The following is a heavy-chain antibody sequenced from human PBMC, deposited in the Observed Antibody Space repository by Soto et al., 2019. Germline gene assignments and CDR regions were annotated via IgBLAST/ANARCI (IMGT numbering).Heavy chain of an antibody. CDR2: INPNSGGT. CDR3: ARVKGYDFWSGYNYYYGMDV. Sequence: ASVKVSCKASGYTFTGYYMHWVRQAPGQGLEWMGWINPNSGGTSYAQKFQGRVTMTRDTSISTAYMELSRLRSDDTAVYYCARVKGYDFWSGYNYYYGMDVRGQWTTVTV. D-gene: IGHD3-3*01. V-gene: IGHV1-2*02. CDR1: GYTFTGYY. J-gene: IGHJ6*02.